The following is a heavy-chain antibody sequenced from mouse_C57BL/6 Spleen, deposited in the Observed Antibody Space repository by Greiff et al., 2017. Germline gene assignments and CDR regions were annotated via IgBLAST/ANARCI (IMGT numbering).Heavy chain of an antibody. J-gene: IGHJ3*01. CDR1: GYAFTNYL. V-gene: IGHV1-54*01. CDR3: ARAGQLRRAY. Sequence: QVQLQQSGAELVRPGTSVKVSCKASGYAFTNYLIEWVKQRPGQGLEWIGVINPGSGGTNYNEKFKGKATLTADKSSSTAYMQLSSLTSEDSAVYFCARAGQLRRAYWGQGTLVTVSA. CDR2: INPGSGGT. D-gene: IGHD3-2*02.